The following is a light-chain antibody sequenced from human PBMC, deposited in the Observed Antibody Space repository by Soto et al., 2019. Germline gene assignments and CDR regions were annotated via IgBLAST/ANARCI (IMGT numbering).Light chain of an antibody. J-gene: IGLJ2*01. V-gene: IGLV1-51*01. CDR3: GTWDSSLSAAR. Sequence: SVLTQPPSVSAAPGQKVTISCSGSSSNNYISWYQQLPGTAPKLLIYDNNKRPSGIPDRFSGSKSGTSATLGITGLQTGDEADYYCGTWDSSLSAARFGGGTKLTVL. CDR2: DNN. CDR1: SSNNY.